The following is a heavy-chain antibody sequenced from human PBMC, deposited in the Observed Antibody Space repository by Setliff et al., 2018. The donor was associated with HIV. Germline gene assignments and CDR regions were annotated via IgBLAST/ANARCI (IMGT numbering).Heavy chain of an antibody. D-gene: IGHD6-13*01. CDR1: GFTFSSYA. V-gene: IGHV3-23*01. CDR2: IGTSAGRS. J-gene: IGHJ4*02. Sequence: GGSLRLSCAASGFTFSSYAMSWVRQAPGKGLEWVSTIGTSAGRSYYADTVKGRFTISRDNSENTLYLQMNSLRADDTAVYYCAKWASLTASSWDYWGQGTLVTVSS. CDR3: AKWASLTASSWDY.